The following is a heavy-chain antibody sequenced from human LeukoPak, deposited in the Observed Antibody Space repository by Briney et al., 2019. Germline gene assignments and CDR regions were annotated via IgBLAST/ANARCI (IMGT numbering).Heavy chain of an antibody. Sequence: GGSLRLSCAASGFTFSSYGMHWVRQAPGKGLEWVAVIWYDGSNKYYADSVKGRFTISRDNSKNTLYLQMNSLRAEGTAVYYCARDGACSSTSCYFGDAFDIWGQGTMVTVSS. CDR2: IWYDGSNK. CDR1: GFTFSSYG. J-gene: IGHJ3*02. V-gene: IGHV3-33*01. D-gene: IGHD2-2*01. CDR3: ARDGACSSTSCYFGDAFDI.